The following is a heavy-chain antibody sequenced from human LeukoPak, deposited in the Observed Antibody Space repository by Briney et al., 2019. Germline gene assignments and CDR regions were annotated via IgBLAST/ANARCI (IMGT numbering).Heavy chain of an antibody. D-gene: IGHD1-1*01. Sequence: GGSLRLSCAASGFTFSSYGMHWVRQAPGKGLEWVAFIRYDGSNKYYADSVKGRFTISRDNSKNTLYLQMNSLRAEDTAVYYCAKSYNWNPGWYYLDYWGQGTLVTVSS. V-gene: IGHV3-30*02. CDR2: IRYDGSNK. J-gene: IGHJ4*02. CDR3: AKSYNWNPGWYYLDY. CDR1: GFTFSSYG.